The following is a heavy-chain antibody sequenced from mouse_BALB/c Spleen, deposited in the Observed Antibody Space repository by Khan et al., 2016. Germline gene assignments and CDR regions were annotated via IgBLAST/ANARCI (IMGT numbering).Heavy chain of an antibody. CDR1: GYTFTNYG. Sequence: QIQLVQSGPELKKPGETVKISCKASGYTFTNYGMNWVKQAPGKGFKWMGWINTYTGEPTYADDFKGRFAFSLETSASTAYLQINNLKHEDTATYFCAREPYAMDYWGQGTSVTVSS. V-gene: IGHV9-3-1*01. J-gene: IGHJ4*01. CDR2: INTYTGEP. CDR3: AREPYAMDY.